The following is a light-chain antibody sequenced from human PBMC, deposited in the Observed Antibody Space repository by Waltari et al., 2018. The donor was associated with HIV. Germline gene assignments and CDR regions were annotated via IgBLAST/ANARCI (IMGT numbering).Light chain of an antibody. CDR1: ELASQY. CDR2: EAI. CDR3: QSAGSIGTSVV. Sequence: SYELTQAPSVSVSPGQTARIACRGDELASQYVHWYQMKAGQAPDLLVYEAIERALGITERISGSKSGTTGTLTITAVQAEDEADYYCQSAGSIGTSVVFGGGTKLTVL. V-gene: IGLV3-25*03. J-gene: IGLJ2*01.